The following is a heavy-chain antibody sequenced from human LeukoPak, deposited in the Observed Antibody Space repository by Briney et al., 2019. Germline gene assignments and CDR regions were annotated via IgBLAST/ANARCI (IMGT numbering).Heavy chain of an antibody. D-gene: IGHD6-19*01. CDR3: ARSSGWYIGFDY. J-gene: IGHJ4*02. CDR1: GGTFSSYA. Sequence: SVKVSCKASGGTFSSYAISWVRQAPGQGLEWMGGIIPIFGTANYAQKFQGRVTITADESTSTAYMELSSLRSEDTAVYYCARSSGWYIGFDYWGQGALVTVSS. V-gene: IGHV1-69*01. CDR2: IIPIFGTA.